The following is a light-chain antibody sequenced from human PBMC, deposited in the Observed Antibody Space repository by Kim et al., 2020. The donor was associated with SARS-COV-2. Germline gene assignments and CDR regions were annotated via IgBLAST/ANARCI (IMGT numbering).Light chain of an antibody. V-gene: IGLV2-14*03. CDR1: RSDIGAYNF. CDR2: DVR. CDR3: SSYTGSRTLV. J-gene: IGLJ2*01. Sequence: GPSITISCTVTRSDIGAYNFVSWYQHHPGKAPKIIIHDVRRRPSGVSNRFSGSKSGNTASLTVAGLQAEDEADYYCSSYTGSRTLVFGGGTQLTVL.